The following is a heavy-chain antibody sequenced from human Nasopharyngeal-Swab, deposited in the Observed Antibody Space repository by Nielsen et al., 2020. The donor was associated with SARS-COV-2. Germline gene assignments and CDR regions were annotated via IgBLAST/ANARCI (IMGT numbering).Heavy chain of an antibody. CDR2: MPYDGSNE. Sequence: GGSLRLSCAASGFTFSSYGMHWVRQAPAKGLERVAAMPYDGSNEYYADSVKGRFTISRDNSKDTLHLQMTSLRVQDTAVYYCAKVPTRTLAWYYFDDWGQGTLVTVSS. V-gene: IGHV3-30*18. J-gene: IGHJ4*02. CDR1: GFTFSSYG. CDR3: AKVPTRTLAWYYFDD. D-gene: IGHD5-12*01.